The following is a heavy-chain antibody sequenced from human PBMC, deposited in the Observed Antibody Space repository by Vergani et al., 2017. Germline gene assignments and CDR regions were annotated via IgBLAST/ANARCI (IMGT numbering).Heavy chain of an antibody. D-gene: IGHD3-9*01. Sequence: QLQLQESGPGLVKPSETLSLTCTVSGGSISSSSYYWGWIRQPPGKGLEWIGSIYYSGSTYYNPSLKSRVTISVDTSKNQFSLKLSSVTAADTAVYYCARDVVRYFDWFSIGYYMDVWGKGTTVTVSS. V-gene: IGHV4-39*07. CDR1: GGSISSSSYY. J-gene: IGHJ6*03. CDR3: ARDVVRYFDWFSIGYYMDV. CDR2: IYYSGST.